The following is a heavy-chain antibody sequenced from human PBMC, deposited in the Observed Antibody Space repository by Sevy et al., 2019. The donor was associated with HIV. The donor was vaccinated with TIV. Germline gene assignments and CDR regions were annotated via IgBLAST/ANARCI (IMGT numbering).Heavy chain of an antibody. V-gene: IGHV3-48*01. D-gene: IGHD6-6*01. J-gene: IGHJ6*02. Sequence: GGSLRLSCAASGFTFSNYNMNWVRQAPGKGLEWVSYISSSSSTIYYADSVKGRFTISRDNAKNSLYLQMNSLRAEDTAVYYCATRSSGRGYYYYGMDVWGQGTTVTASS. CDR1: GFTFSNYN. CDR2: ISSSSSTI. CDR3: ATRSSGRGYYYYGMDV.